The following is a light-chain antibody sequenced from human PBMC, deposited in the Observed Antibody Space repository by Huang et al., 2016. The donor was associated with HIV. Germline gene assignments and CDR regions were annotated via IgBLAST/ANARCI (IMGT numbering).Light chain of an antibody. Sequence: EIVLTQSPGTLSLSPGERATLSCRASQSVSSSYLAWYQKRPGQAPRTLIYGASSGATGIPDRCSGGGCGTDFTLTISRLEPEDFAVYFCHQYGSTPWTFGQGTKVEIK. CDR1: QSVSSSY. V-gene: IGKV3-20*01. CDR3: HQYGSTPWT. CDR2: GAS. J-gene: IGKJ1*01.